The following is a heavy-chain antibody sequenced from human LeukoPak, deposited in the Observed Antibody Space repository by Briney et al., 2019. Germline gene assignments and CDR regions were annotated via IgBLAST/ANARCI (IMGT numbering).Heavy chain of an antibody. CDR2: INPNSGDT. V-gene: IGHV1-2*02. Sequence: WASVKVSCKTSGYTFTGYYMHWVRQAPGQGLEWMGWINPNSGDTNFAQKFQGRVTITRDTSASTAYMELSSLRSEDTAVYYCARVLPIAGWFDPWGQGTLVTVSS. CDR3: ARVLPIAGWFDP. CDR1: GYTFTGYY. J-gene: IGHJ5*02. D-gene: IGHD6-13*01.